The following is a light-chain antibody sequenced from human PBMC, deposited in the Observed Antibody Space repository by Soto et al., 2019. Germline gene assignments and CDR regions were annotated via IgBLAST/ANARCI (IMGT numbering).Light chain of an antibody. CDR2: DAS. Sequence: IQLTQSPSSLSPSVCDSVTMICQASHDISDYLTWYQQTPGKAHKLLIHDASNLETGVPSRFSGSGSGTDFTFTISSLQPEDIATYYCQQYDTLPLTFGGGTKVDI. CDR1: HDISDY. CDR3: QQYDTLPLT. J-gene: IGKJ4*01. V-gene: IGKV1-33*01.